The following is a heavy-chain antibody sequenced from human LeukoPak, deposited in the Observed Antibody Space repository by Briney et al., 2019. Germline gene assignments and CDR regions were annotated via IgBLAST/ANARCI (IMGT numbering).Heavy chain of an antibody. CDR3: ARDRVTGTPNFDY. V-gene: IGHV3-21*01. Sequence: PGGSLRLSCAASGFTFSSYSMNWVRQAPGKGLEWVSSISSSNSCIYYADSVKGRFTISRDNAKNSLFLQMNSLRAEDTAVYYCARDRVTGTPNFDYWGQGTLVTVSS. CDR1: GFTFSSYS. CDR2: ISSSNSCI. D-gene: IGHD1/OR15-1a*01. J-gene: IGHJ4*02.